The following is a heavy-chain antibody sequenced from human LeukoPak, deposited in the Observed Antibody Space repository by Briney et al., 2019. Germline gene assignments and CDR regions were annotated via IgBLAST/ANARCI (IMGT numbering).Heavy chain of an antibody. CDR3: ARDGEVLMVYGFGY. J-gene: IGHJ4*02. CDR2: IIPIFGTA. V-gene: IGHV1-69*13. D-gene: IGHD2-8*01. CDR1: GGTFSSYA. Sequence: SVKVSCKASGGTFSSYAISWVRQAPGQGLEWMGGIIPIFGTANYAQKFQGRVTITADESTSTAYMELSSLRSDDTAVYYCARDGEVLMVYGFGYWGQGTLVTVSS.